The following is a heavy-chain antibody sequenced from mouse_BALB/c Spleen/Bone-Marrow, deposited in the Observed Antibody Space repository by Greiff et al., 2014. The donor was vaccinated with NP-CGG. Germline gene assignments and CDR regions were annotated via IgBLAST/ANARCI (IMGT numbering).Heavy chain of an antibody. Sequence: DLVKPGASVKLSCKTSGYTFTNCWINWIKQRPGQGLEWLGRIAPGSGSTYYNEMFKVKAPLTVDTSSSTVYIQLSSLSSEDSAVYFCARERYGYDGWYFDVWGAGTTFTVSS. CDR3: ARERYGYDGWYFDV. V-gene: IGHV1S41*01. J-gene: IGHJ1*01. D-gene: IGHD2-2*01. CDR2: IAPGSGST. CDR1: GYTFTNCW.